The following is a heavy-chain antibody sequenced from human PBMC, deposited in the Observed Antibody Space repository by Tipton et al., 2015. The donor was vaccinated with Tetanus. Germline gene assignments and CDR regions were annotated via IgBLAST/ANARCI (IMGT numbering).Heavy chain of an antibody. V-gene: IGHV5-51*01. CDR1: GYNFTTYW. CDR2: IYSGDSDT. J-gene: IGHJ4*02. Sequence: QLAQSGAEVKKPGESLKISCEGSGYNFTTYWIGWVRQMPGKGLEWMRIIYSGDSDTRYSPSFQRQVTISADKSITSAFLEWSSLKASDTAMYYCARFFGSGWPFDFWGQGTLVTVSS. D-gene: IGHD6-19*01. CDR3: ARFFGSGWPFDF.